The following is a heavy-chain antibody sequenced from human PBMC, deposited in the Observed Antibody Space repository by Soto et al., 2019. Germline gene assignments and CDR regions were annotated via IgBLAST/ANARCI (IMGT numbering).Heavy chain of an antibody. D-gene: IGHD3-9*01. V-gene: IGHV3-21*01. CDR3: ATGGVLRYFDWLFRH. CDR2: ISSSSSYI. J-gene: IGHJ1*01. CDR1: GFTFSSYS. Sequence: GGSLRLSCAASGFTFSSYSMNWVRQAPGKGLEWVSSISSSSSYIYYADSVKGRFTISRDNAKNSLYLQMNSLRAEDTAVYYCATGGVLRYFDWLFRHWGQGTLVTVSS.